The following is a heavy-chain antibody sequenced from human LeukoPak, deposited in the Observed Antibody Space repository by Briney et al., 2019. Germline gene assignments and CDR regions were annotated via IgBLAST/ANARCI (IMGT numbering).Heavy chain of an antibody. CDR3: TRGPPDYGSASYFDN. CDR1: GFTFSSYE. Sequence: PGGSLRLSCAASGFTFSSYEMGWVCQAPGEGLGWVSYISSDGRTVHYTDSLRGRFTISRDNVKNTAYLQMDRLRVEDTALYYCTRGPPDYGSASYFDNWGQGTLVTVSS. D-gene: IGHD3-10*01. J-gene: IGHJ4*02. V-gene: IGHV3-48*03. CDR2: ISSDGRTV.